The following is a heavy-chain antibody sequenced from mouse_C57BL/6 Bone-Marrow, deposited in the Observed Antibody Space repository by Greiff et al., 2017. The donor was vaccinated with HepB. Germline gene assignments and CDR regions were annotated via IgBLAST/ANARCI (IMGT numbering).Heavy chain of an antibody. CDR1: GFTFSDYG. CDR3: AYYCNYGGLYYAMDY. V-gene: IGHV5-17*01. CDR2: ISSGSGTI. Sequence: EVQGVESGGGLVKPGGSLKLSCEASGFTFSDYGMHWVRQATEKGLEWVAYISSGSGTIYYADTVKGRFTISRAKAKNTLFLQMTSLRSEDTAMYYCAYYCNYGGLYYAMDYWGQGTSVTVSS. J-gene: IGHJ4*01. D-gene: IGHD2-1*01.